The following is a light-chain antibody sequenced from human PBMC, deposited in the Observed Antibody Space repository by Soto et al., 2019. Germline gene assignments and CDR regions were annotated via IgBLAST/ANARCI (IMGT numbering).Light chain of an antibody. CDR2: KVS. Sequence: DVLLTQSPLSLPVTLGQPASISCRSSQSPADRDGNTFLNWFQQKPGQSPRRLIYKVSNRDSGVPDKLSGSGSGSEFTLTISRVEAEDVAVYFCMQGTQWPYTFGQGTKLEIK. J-gene: IGKJ2*01. V-gene: IGKV2-30*01. CDR3: MQGTQWPYT. CDR1: QSPADRDGNTF.